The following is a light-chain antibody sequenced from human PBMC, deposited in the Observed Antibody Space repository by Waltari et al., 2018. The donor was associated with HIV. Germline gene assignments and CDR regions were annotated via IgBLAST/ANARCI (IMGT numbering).Light chain of an antibody. CDR1: QNIKSN. J-gene: IGKJ1*01. CDR2: SAS. CDR3: QEYETWTKT. V-gene: IGKV3-15*01. Sequence: DIVMTQSPATLSVSPGESATLSCRASQNIKSNLAWFQQLPGQAPRLLISSASFRATDIPPRFRGSGSGTDFTLTISSLQSEDFAIYYCQEYETWTKTFGQGTKVEMK.